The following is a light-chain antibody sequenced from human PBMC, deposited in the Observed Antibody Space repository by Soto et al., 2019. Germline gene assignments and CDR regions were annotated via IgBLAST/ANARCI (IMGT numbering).Light chain of an antibody. Sequence: DVVLTQSPLSLPVNFGQPASISCRSSKSLVYSDGNTHLSWFHQRPGLSPRRLIYRVSSRDSGVPDRFSGSGSGTDFTLEISRVEAEDVGIYFCTQGTHWPRKFGQGTKVEVK. V-gene: IGKV2-30*01. J-gene: IGKJ1*01. CDR3: TQGTHWPRK. CDR2: RVS. CDR1: KSLVYSDGNTH.